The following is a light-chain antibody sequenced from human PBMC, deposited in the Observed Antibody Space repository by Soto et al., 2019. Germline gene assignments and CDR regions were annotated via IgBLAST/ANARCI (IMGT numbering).Light chain of an antibody. CDR1: QSILSW. V-gene: IGKV1-5*01. Sequence: DIQMTQSPSTLSASVGDRVTITFRASQSILSWLAWYQHKPGKAPKLLIYDASNLETGVPSRFSGSGSGTYFSFTISSLQPEDFATYYCQQYSNLITFGQGTRLEIK. J-gene: IGKJ5*01. CDR3: QQYSNLIT. CDR2: DAS.